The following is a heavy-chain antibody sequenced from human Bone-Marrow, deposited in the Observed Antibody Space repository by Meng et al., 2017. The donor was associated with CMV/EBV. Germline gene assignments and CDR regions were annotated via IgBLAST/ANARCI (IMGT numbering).Heavy chain of an antibody. D-gene: IGHD2-2*01. Sequence: GESLKISCKGSGYSFTSYWIGWVRQMPGKGLEWMGIIYPGDSDTRYSPSFQGQVTISADKSISTAYLQWSSLKASDTAMYYCARSDPDQLLLNCFDPWGQGTLVTVSS. J-gene: IGHJ5*02. V-gene: IGHV5-51*01. CDR3: ARSDPDQLLLNCFDP. CDR1: GYSFTSYW. CDR2: IYPGDSDT.